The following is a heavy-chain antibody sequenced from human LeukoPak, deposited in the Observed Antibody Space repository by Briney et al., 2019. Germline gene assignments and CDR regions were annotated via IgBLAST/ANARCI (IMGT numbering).Heavy chain of an antibody. CDR1: GGSFSGYY. D-gene: IGHD6-6*01. CDR3: ARKYPDHWFDP. J-gene: IGHJ5*02. Sequence: PSETLSLTCAVSGGSFSGYYWSWIRQPPGKGLEWIGEINHSGSTNYNPSLKSRVTISVDTSKNQFSLKLSSVTAADTAVYYCARKYPDHWFDPWGQGTLVTVSS. CDR2: INHSGST. V-gene: IGHV4-34*01.